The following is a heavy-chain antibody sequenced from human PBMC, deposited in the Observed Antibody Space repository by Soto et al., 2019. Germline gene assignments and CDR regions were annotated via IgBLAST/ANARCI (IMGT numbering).Heavy chain of an antibody. Sequence: GGSLRLSCAASGFTFSSYEMNWVRQAPGKGLEWVSYISSSGSTIYYADSVKGRFTISRDNARNSLYLQMNSLRAEDTAVYYCARLPPYYYGSGSYYTGPMDVWGQATTVTVSS. V-gene: IGHV3-48*03. D-gene: IGHD3-10*01. CDR1: GFTFSSYE. J-gene: IGHJ6*02. CDR3: ARLPPYYYGSGSYYTGPMDV. CDR2: ISSSGSTI.